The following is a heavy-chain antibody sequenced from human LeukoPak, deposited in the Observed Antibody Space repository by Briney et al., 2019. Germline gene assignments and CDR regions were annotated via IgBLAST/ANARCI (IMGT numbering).Heavy chain of an antibody. V-gene: IGHV5-51*01. CDR3: ARQPGEPYYYGSP. D-gene: IGHD3-10*01. J-gene: IGHJ5*02. CDR1: GYTFTSYW. CDR2: IYPGDSDT. Sequence: GESLKISCKGSGYTFTSYWIGWVRQMPGKGLEWMGIIYPGDSDTRYSPSFQGQVTISADKSISTAYLQWSSLRASDTAMYYCARQPGEPYYYGSPWGQGTLVTVSS.